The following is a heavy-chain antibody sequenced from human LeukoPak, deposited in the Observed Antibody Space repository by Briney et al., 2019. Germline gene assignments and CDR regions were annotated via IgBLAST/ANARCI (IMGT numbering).Heavy chain of an antibody. CDR2: INHSGST. V-gene: IGHV4-34*01. J-gene: IGHJ4*02. Sequence: PSETLSLTCAVYGGSFSGYYWSWIRQPPGKGLEWIGEINHSGSTNYNPSLKSRVTISVDTSKNQFSLKLSSVTAADTAVYHCARVQYSRSWYYFDNWGQGTLVTVSS. D-gene: IGHD6-13*01. CDR3: ARVQYSRSWYYFDN. CDR1: GGSFSGYY.